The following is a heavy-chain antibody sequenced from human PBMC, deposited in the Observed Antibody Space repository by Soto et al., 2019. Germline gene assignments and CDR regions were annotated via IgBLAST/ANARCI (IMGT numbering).Heavy chain of an antibody. D-gene: IGHD5-12*01. V-gene: IGHV4-31*03. CDR3: ARVRYSGYEEWNYGMDV. Sequence: SETLSLTSTVSVGSISSGGYYWSWIRQHPGKGLEWIGYIYYSWSTYYNPSLKSRVTISVDTSKNQFSLKLSSVTAADTAVYYCARVRYSGYEEWNYGMDVWGQGTTVIVSS. CDR2: IYYSWST. J-gene: IGHJ6*02. CDR1: VGSISSGGYY.